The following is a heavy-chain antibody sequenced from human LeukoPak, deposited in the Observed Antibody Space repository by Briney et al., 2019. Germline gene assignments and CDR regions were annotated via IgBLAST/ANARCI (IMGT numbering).Heavy chain of an antibody. V-gene: IGHV3-23*01. CDR2: ISGSGGST. D-gene: IGHD2-2*01. J-gene: IGHJ6*02. CDR3: AKGDCSSTCCHYYYYGMDV. Sequence: GASLRLSCAASGFTFSSYAMSWVRQAPGKGLEWVSAISGSGGSTYYADSVKGRFTISRDNSKNTLYLQMNSLRAEDTAVYYCAKGDCSSTCCHYYYYGMDVWGQGTTVTVSS. CDR1: GFTFSSYA.